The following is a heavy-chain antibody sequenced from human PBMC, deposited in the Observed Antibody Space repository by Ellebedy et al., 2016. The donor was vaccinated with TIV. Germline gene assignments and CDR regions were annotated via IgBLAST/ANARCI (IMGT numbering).Heavy chain of an antibody. V-gene: IGHV3-23*01. CDR1: GFTFSRYS. CDR2: ISDSGGTT. Sequence: GESLKISCAGSGFTFSRYSMNWVRQAPGKGLEWVSVISDSGGTTYYADSVKGRFTISRDNSKNTLYLQMNILRAEDTAVYYCAKKAPHNNPFDYWGQGTLVTVSP. J-gene: IGHJ4*02. D-gene: IGHD1-14*01. CDR3: AKKAPHNNPFDY.